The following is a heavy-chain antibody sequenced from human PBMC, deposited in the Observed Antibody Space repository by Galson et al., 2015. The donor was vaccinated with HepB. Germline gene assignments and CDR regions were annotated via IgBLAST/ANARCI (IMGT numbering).Heavy chain of an antibody. CDR2: IKSRTDGGTT. CDR1: GFTFSNAW. Sequence: SLRLSCAASGFTFSNAWMNWVRQAPGKGLEWVGRIKSRTDGGTTDYAAPVKGRFTISRDDSKNTLYLQMNSLKTEDTAVYYCTTDPHDYGDYDGSWSDAFDIWGQGTMVTVSS. CDR3: TTDPHDYGDYDGSWSDAFDI. V-gene: IGHV3-15*07. D-gene: IGHD4-17*01. J-gene: IGHJ3*02.